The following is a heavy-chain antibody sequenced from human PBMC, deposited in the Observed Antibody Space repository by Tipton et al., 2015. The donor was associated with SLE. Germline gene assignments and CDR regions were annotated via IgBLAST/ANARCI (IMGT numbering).Heavy chain of an antibody. CDR1: GGSISHFY. J-gene: IGHJ5*02. D-gene: IGHD2-21*01. CDR2: IYYSGTT. Sequence: TLSLTCSVSGGSISHFYWSWIRQPPGKGLEWIAYIYYSGTTNYNPSLKSRVTISEDTSKNQFSLKLTSVTAADTAIHYCVRGHPHIVVLIGGGWFDPWGQGTLVTVSS. V-gene: IGHV4-59*12. CDR3: VRGHPHIVVLIGGGWFDP.